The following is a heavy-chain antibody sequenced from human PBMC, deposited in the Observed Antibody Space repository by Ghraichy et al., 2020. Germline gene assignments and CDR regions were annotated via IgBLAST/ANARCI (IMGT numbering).Heavy chain of an antibody. V-gene: IGHV3-30*02. J-gene: IGHJ4*02. D-gene: IGHD6-19*01. CDR3: AKVRHSSGWYHLDY. CDR2: IRYDGSNK. CDR1: GFTFSSYG. Sequence: GGSLRLSCAASGFTFSSYGMHWVRQAPGKGLEWVAFIRYDGSNKYYADSVKGRFTISRDSSKNTLYLQMNSLRAEDTAVYYCAKVRHSSGWYHLDYWGQGILVTVSS.